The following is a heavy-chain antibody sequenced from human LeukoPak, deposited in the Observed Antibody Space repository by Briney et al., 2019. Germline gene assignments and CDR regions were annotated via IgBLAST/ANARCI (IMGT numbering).Heavy chain of an antibody. Sequence: SQTLSLTCTVSGGSISSGDYYWSWIRQPPGKGLEWIGYIYYSGSTYYNPSLKSRVTISVDTSKSQFSLKLSSVTAADTAVYYCARERPDYGDFGYWGQGTLVTVSS. CDR1: GGSISSGDYY. V-gene: IGHV4-30-4*08. J-gene: IGHJ4*02. CDR3: ARERPDYGDFGY. D-gene: IGHD4-17*01. CDR2: IYYSGST.